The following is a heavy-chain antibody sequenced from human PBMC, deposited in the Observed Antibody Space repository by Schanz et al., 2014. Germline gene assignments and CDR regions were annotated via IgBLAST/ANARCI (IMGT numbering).Heavy chain of an antibody. CDR2: IWSDGSTK. V-gene: IGHV3-33*03. CDR3: AKQIHYDILTVTRN. CDR1: GFTFSSYG. D-gene: IGHD3-9*01. Sequence: QVQLVESGGGVVQPGRSLRLSCAASGFTFSSYGMHWVRQAPGKGLEWVAVIWSDGSTKYYADSVKGRFTISRDNSKNTLYLQMNSLRADDTAVYYCAKQIHYDILTVTRNWGQGTLVTVSS. J-gene: IGHJ4*02.